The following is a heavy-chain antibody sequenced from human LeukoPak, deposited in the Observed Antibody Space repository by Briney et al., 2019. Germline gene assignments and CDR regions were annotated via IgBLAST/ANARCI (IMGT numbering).Heavy chain of an antibody. CDR1: GQSLTELS. V-gene: IGHV1-24*01. J-gene: IGHJ5*02. CDR2: FDPEDGET. CDR3: ATRLLNWFDP. Sequence: GASVKVSCKVSGQSLTELSMHWVRQAPGKGLEWMGGFDPEDGETIYAQKFQGRVTMTEDTSTDTAYMELSSLRSEDTAVYYCATRLLNWFDPWGQGTLVTVSS. D-gene: IGHD2/OR15-2a*01.